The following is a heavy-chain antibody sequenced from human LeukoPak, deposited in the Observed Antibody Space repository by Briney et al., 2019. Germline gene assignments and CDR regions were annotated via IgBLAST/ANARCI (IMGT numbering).Heavy chain of an antibody. Sequence: PGGSLRLSCAASGFTFSSYGMHWVRQAPGKGLEWVAVISYDGSNKYYADSVKGRFTISRDNSKNTLYLQMNSLRAEDTAVYYCAKELGILGGGEYYYYYYGMDVWGQGTTVTVSS. CDR3: AKELGILGGGEYYYYYYGMDV. D-gene: IGHD3-16*01. CDR1: GFTFSSYG. V-gene: IGHV3-30*18. CDR2: ISYDGSNK. J-gene: IGHJ6*02.